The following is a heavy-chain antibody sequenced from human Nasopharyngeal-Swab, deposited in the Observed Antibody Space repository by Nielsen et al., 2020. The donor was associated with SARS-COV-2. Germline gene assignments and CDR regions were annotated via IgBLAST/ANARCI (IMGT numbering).Heavy chain of an antibody. Sequence: GESLKISCAASGFNFRKFAMHWVRQAPGKGLEWVAVTRYDEYSKYYAGSVEGRFTISRDNSRNTLYLQMNSLRTEDTAVYYCAKVQNELFVPLPLDFWGQGTLVTVSS. D-gene: IGHD1-1*01. CDR1: GFNFRKFA. V-gene: IGHV3-30*02. J-gene: IGHJ4*02. CDR2: TRYDEYSK. CDR3: AKVQNELFVPLPLDF.